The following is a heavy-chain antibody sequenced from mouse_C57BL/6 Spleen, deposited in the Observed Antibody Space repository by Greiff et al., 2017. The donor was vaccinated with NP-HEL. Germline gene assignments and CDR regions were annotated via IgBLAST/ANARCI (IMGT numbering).Heavy chain of an antibody. CDR1: GYTFTSYW. CDR3: ARGGYFDV. Sequence: QVQLQQPGTELVKPGASVKLSCKASGYTFTSYWMHWVKQRPGQGLEWIGNINPGKAGTTYNEKFKSKATLTVDKSSCTAYMQRSSLTSEDSAAYFFARGGYFDVWGTGTTVTVPS. J-gene: IGHJ1*03. CDR2: INPGKAGT. V-gene: IGHV1-53*01.